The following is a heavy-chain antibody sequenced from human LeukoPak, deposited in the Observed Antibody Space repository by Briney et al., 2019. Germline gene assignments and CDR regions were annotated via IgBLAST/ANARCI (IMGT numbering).Heavy chain of an antibody. D-gene: IGHD1-26*01. CDR1: GGSISSGGHY. V-gene: IGHV4-31*03. Sequence: PSETLSLTCTVSGGSISSGGHYWSWLRQHPGKGLEWIGYIYYSGSTYYNPSLKSRVTISVDTSKKQFSLNLSSVTAADTAVYYCARAPIVGATGGSFDPWGQGTLVTVSS. J-gene: IGHJ5*02. CDR3: ARAPIVGATGGSFDP. CDR2: IYYSGST.